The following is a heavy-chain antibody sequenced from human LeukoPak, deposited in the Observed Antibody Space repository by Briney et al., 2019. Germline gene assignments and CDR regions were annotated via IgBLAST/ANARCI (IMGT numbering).Heavy chain of an antibody. CDR3: AREAITMVRGVKARYYYYYMDV. V-gene: IGHV4-61*02. Sequence: PSETLSLTCTVSGGSISSGSYYWSWIRQPAGKGLEWIGRIYTSGSTNYNPSLKSRVTISVDTSKNQFSLKLSSVTAADTAVYYCAREAITMVRGVKARYYYYYMDVWGKGTTVTISS. CDR2: IYTSGST. J-gene: IGHJ6*03. D-gene: IGHD3-10*01. CDR1: GGSISSGSYY.